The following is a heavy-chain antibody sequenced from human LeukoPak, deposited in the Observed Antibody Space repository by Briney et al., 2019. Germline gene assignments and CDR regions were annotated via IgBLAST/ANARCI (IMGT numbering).Heavy chain of an antibody. J-gene: IGHJ4*02. CDR2: ISYDGSNK. CDR1: GFTFSSYA. D-gene: IGHD1-26*01. V-gene: IGHV3-30-3*01. Sequence: GGSLRLSCAASGFTFSSYAMHWVRQAPGKGLEWVTVISYDGSNKYYADSVKGRFTISRDNSKNTLYLQMNSLRAEDTSVYYCARDKGRSGGYYFDYWGQGTLVTVSS. CDR3: ARDKGRSGGYYFDY.